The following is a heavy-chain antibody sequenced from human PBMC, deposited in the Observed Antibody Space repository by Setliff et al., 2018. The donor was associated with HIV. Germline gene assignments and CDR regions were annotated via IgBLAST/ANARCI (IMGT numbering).Heavy chain of an antibody. V-gene: IGHV3-11*05. J-gene: IGHJ4*02. D-gene: IGHD3-10*01. Sequence: GSPRLSCAASGFTFSDYYMSWIRQAPGKGLEWVSYISSSSSYTNYADSVKGRFTISRDNAKNSLYPQMNSLRAEDTAVYYCARDRGVWFGEPPDYWGQGTLVTVSS. CDR2: ISSSSSYT. CDR3: ARDRGVWFGEPPDY. CDR1: GFTFSDYY.